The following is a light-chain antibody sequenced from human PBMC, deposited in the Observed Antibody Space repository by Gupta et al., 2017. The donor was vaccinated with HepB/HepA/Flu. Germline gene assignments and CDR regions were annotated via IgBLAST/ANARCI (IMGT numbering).Light chain of an antibody. CDR3: RQGSHWPQT. CDR2: EVS. J-gene: IGKJ1*01. Sequence: DVVMTQSPLSLSVTLGQPASISCRSSQSLVHSNGNTYLTWFQQRPGQSPRRLIYEVSNRDSGVPDRFSGSGSGTDFTLKISRVEADDVGLYYCRQGSHWPQTFGQGTKVEIK. CDR1: QSLVHSNGNTY. V-gene: IGKV2-30*02.